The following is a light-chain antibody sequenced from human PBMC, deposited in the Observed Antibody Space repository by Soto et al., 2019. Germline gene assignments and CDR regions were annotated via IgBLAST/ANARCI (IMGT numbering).Light chain of an antibody. Sequence: DIVMTQSPDSLAVSLGERATINCKSSQTVLYNSNTKNYLAWYQQKPRQPPKLLIYWASTRESGVPDRFSGSGSGTDFTLTISSLQAEDVAVYYCQQYYSNPLTFGGGTKVEI. V-gene: IGKV4-1*01. J-gene: IGKJ4*01. CDR2: WAS. CDR1: QTVLYNSNTKNY. CDR3: QQYYSNPLT.